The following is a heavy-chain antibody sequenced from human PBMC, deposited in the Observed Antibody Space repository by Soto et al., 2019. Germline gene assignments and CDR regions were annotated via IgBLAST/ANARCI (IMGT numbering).Heavy chain of an antibody. Sequence: GGSLRLSCAASGFTFSSYSMNWVRQAPGKGLEWVSSISSSSSYIYYADSVKGRFTISRDNAKNSLYLQMNSLRAEDTAVYYCARDQSGEDAFDIWGQGTMVTVSS. J-gene: IGHJ3*02. CDR3: ARDQSGEDAFDI. CDR1: GFTFSSYS. CDR2: ISSSSSYI. V-gene: IGHV3-21*01. D-gene: IGHD5-12*01.